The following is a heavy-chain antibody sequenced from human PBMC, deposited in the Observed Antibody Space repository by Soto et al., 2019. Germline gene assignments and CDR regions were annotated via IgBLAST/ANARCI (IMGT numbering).Heavy chain of an antibody. CDR2: MSYDGTKQ. J-gene: IGHJ4*02. CDR1: GFTFSTYE. CDR3: AKEYGSTWIDH. Sequence: GGSLRLSCVGSGFTFSTYEMHWVRQAPGKGLEWVAAMSYDGTKQYYVDSVKGRFTISRDNSRNTLFLQLNSLRDEDTAVYYCAKEYGSTWIDHWGQGTPVTVSS. V-gene: IGHV3-30*18. D-gene: IGHD6-13*01.